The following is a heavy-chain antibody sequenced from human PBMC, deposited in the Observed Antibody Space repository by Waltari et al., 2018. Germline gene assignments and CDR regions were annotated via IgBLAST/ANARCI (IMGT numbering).Heavy chain of an antibody. D-gene: IGHD3-22*01. Sequence: QVQLVQSGAEVKKPGSSVKVSCKASGGTFSSYAISWVRQAPGQGLEWMGVIIPIFGTANYAQKFQGRVTITADESTSTAYMELSSLRSEDTAVYYCARGGNYYDSSGNENYFDYWGQGTLVTVSS. CDR3: ARGGNYYDSSGNENYFDY. V-gene: IGHV1-69*01. J-gene: IGHJ4*02. CDR2: IIPIFGTA. CDR1: GGTFSSYA.